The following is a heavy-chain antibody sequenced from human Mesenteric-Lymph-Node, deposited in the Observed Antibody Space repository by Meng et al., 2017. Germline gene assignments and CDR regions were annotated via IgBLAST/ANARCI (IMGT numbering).Heavy chain of an antibody. J-gene: IGHJ4*02. V-gene: IGHV3-48*03. CDR1: GFTFSSYE. Sequence: GESLKISCEASGFTFSSYEMNWVRQAPGKGLEWVSYISSSGNIIYYADSVKGRFTISRDNAKNSLYLRMNSLRAEDTAVYYCARWYCSSTSCLIDYWGQGTLVTVSS. D-gene: IGHD2-2*01. CDR3: ARWYCSSTSCLIDY. CDR2: ISSSGNII.